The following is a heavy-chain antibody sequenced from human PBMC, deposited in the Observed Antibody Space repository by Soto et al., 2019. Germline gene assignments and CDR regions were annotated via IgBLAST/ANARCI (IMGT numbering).Heavy chain of an antibody. D-gene: IGHD5-18*01. J-gene: IGHJ6*02. CDR3: ARDGHIQGAPRSRYYYGMDV. CDR2: IIPIFGTA. CDR1: GGTFSSYA. Sequence: QVQLVQSGAEVKKPGSSVKVSCKASGGTFSSYAISWVRQAPGQGLEWMGGIIPIFGTANYAQKFQGRVTITADESTSTAYRELSSMRSEEMAVYYCARDGHIQGAPRSRYYYGMDVWGQGTTVTVSS. V-gene: IGHV1-69*01.